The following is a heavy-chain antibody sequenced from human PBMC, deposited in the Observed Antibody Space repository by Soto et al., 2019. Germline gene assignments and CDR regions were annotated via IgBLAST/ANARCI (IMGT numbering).Heavy chain of an antibody. Sequence: GGSLRLSCAASGFTFSSYWMSWVRQAPGKGLEWVANIKQDGSEKYYVDSVKGRFTISRDNAKNSLYLQMNSLRAEDTAVYYCATKKYYYDSSGYYGWFDPWGQGTLVTVSS. D-gene: IGHD3-22*01. CDR2: IKQDGSEK. J-gene: IGHJ5*02. CDR1: GFTFSSYW. CDR3: ATKKYYYDSSGYYGWFDP. V-gene: IGHV3-7*01.